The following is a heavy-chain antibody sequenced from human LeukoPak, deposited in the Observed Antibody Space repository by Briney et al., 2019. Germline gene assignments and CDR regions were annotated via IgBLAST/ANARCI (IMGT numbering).Heavy chain of an antibody. CDR3: ARAGQEWFGELGFDS. J-gene: IGHJ4*02. CDR2: IKQDGSEK. V-gene: IGHV3-7*01. CDR1: GFSFSSYW. Sequence: PGGSLRLSCAASGFSFSSYWMSWVRQAPGKGLEWVANIKQDGSEKYHVASVKGRFTISRDNAKNSLYLQMNSLRAEDTAMYYCARAGQEWFGELGFDSWGQGTLVTVSS. D-gene: IGHD3-10*01.